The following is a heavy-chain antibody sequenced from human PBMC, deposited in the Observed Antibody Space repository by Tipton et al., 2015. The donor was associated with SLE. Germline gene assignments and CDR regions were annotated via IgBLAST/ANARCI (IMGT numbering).Heavy chain of an antibody. Sequence: TLSLTCTVSGGSISSHYWSWIRQPPGKGLEWIGYIYYSGSTNYNPSLESRVTISVDTSKNQFSLKLSSVTAADTAVYYCARDGKGAARPFDYWGQGTLVTVSS. CDR3: ARDGKGAARPFDY. CDR1: GGSISSHY. V-gene: IGHV4-59*11. D-gene: IGHD6-6*01. CDR2: IYYSGST. J-gene: IGHJ4*02.